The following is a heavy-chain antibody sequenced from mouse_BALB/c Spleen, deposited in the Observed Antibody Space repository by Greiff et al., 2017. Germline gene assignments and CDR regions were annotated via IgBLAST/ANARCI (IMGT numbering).Heavy chain of an antibody. CDR1: GFTFSDYY. J-gene: IGHJ3*01. V-gene: IGHV5-4*02. CDR3: ARRLPWFAY. Sequence: EVLLVESGGGLVKPGGSLKLSCAASGFTFSDYYMYWVRQTPEKRLEWVATISDGGSYTYYPDSVKGRFTISRDNAKNNLYLQMSSLKSEDTAMYYCARRLPWFAYWGQGTLVTVSA. CDR2: ISDGGSYT.